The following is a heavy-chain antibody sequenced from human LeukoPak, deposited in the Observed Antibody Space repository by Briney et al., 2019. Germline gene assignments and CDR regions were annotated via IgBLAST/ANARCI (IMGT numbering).Heavy chain of an antibody. J-gene: IGHJ4*02. D-gene: IGHD2-2*01. V-gene: IGHV3-7*01. CDR1: GFTFSSYW. Sequence: GGSLRLSCAASGFTFSSYWMSWVRQAPGKGLEWVANIKQDGSEKYCVDSVKGRFTISRDNAKNSLYLQMNSLRAEDTAVYYCASSSTPRRPFDYWGQGTLVTVSS. CDR2: IKQDGSEK. CDR3: ASSSTPRRPFDY.